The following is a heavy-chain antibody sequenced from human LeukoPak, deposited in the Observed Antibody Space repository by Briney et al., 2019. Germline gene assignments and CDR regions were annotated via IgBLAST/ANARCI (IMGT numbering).Heavy chain of an antibody. J-gene: IGHJ4*02. V-gene: IGHV4-39*07. CDR1: GGPISSSSYY. CDR3: ATEVGQWLVRT. Sequence: PSETLSLTCTVSGGPISSSSYYWGWIRQPPGKGLEWIGSIYHSGRTYYNPSLKSRVTISVDTSKNQFSLKLTSVTAADTAVYYCATEVGQWLVRTWGQGTLVTVSS. CDR2: IYHSGRT. D-gene: IGHD6-19*01.